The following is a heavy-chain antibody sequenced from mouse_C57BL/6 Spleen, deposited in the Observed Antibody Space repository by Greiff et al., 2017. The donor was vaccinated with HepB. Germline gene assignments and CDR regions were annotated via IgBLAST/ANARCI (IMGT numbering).Heavy chain of an antibody. Sequence: EVHLVESGGGLVKPGGSLKLSCAASGFTFSSYAMSWVRQTPEKRLEWVATISDGGSYTYYPDNVKGRFTISRDNAKNNLYLQMSHLKSEDTAMYYCASDYGSPSWFAYWGQGTLVTVSA. D-gene: IGHD1-1*01. V-gene: IGHV5-4*01. J-gene: IGHJ3*01. CDR1: GFTFSSYA. CDR3: ASDYGSPSWFAY. CDR2: ISDGGSYT.